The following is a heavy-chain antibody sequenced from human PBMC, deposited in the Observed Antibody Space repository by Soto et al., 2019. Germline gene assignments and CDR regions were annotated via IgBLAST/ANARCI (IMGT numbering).Heavy chain of an antibody. CDR1: HCSLSSGGYY. Sequence: NTPSLALTVHHCSLSSGGYYWCWFLQPPGKGLEWIGSIYYSGSANYNPSLKSRVTMSVDTSKNQISLKLSSVTAADTAVYFCAGAGSGSSDSLGQGTLVTGSS. V-gene: IGHV4-39*07. D-gene: IGHD3-10*01. CDR3: AGAGSGSSDS. CDR2: IYYSGSA. J-gene: IGHJ4*02.